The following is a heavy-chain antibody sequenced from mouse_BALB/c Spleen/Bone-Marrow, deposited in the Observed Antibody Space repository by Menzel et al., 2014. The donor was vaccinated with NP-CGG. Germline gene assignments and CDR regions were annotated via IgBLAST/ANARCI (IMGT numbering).Heavy chain of an antibody. V-gene: IGHV7-1*02. D-gene: IGHD2-4*01. CDR2: SRNKANDYTT. J-gene: IGHJ3*01. CDR1: GFTFSDFY. CDR3: ARDDYGRAWFAY. Sequence: EVKLVESGGGLVQPGGSLRLSCATSGFTFSDFYMEWVRQPPGKRLEWIAASRNKANDYTTEYSASVKGRFIVSRDASQSILYLLMNALRAEDTAIYYCARDDYGRAWFAYWGQGTLVTVSA.